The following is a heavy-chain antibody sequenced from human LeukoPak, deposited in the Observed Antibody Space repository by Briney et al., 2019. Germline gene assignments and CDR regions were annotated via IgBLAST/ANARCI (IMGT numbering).Heavy chain of an antibody. CDR1: GGTFSSYA. V-gene: IGHV1-69*13. CDR2: IIPIFGTA. CDR3: ASQGMYSSSWYLDAFDI. J-gene: IGHJ3*02. Sequence: ASVKVSCKASGGTFSSYAISWVRQAPGQGLEWMGGIIPIFGTANYAQKFQGRVTITADESTSTAYMELSSLRSEDTAVYYCASQGMYSSSWYLDAFDIWGQGTTVTVSS. D-gene: IGHD6-13*01.